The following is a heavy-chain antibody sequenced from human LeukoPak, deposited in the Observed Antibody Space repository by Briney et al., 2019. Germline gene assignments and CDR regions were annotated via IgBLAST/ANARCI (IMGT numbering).Heavy chain of an antibody. CDR1: GDSISGSY. V-gene: IGHV4-59*12. D-gene: IGHD5-18*01. CDR3: ARGITWIRDAFDI. J-gene: IGHJ3*02. CDR2: LSYSGTT. Sequence: SETLSLTCAVSGDSISGSYWSWIRQPPGKGLEWIGFLSYSGTTSYNPSLKSRLTISGDTSRNQFSLKLSSVTAADTAVYYCARGITWIRDAFDIWGQGTMVTVSS.